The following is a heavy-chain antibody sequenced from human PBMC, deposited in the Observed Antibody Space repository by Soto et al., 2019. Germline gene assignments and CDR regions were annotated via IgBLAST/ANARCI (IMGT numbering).Heavy chain of an antibody. CDR1: GFTFRSYT. D-gene: IGHD2-2*01. V-gene: IGHV3-23*01. CDR3: AKVVSRVPPRPSVAFDI. Sequence: GGSLRLSCAASGFTFRSYTMSWVRQTPGRGLEWVSSINGGDGPTYYADSVKGRFTISRDNSKSTLYLQMNSLRAEDTAVYYFAKVVSRVPPRPSVAFDIWGKGKMVTV. CDR2: INGGDGPT. J-gene: IGHJ3*02.